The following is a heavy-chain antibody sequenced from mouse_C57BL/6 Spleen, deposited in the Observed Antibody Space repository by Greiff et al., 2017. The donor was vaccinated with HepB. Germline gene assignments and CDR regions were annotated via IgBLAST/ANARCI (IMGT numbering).Heavy chain of an antibody. CDR1: GYAFTNYL. CDR2: INPGSGGT. D-gene: IGHD2-4*01. CDR3: AREIYDDYEDGISLFDY. Sequence: QVQLQQSGAELVRPGTSVKVSCKASGYAFTNYLIEWVKQRPGQGLEWIGVINPGSGGTNYNEKFKGKATLTADKSSSTAYMQISSLTSEDSAVYFCAREIYDDYEDGISLFDYRGQGTTPTVSS. J-gene: IGHJ2*01. V-gene: IGHV1-54*01.